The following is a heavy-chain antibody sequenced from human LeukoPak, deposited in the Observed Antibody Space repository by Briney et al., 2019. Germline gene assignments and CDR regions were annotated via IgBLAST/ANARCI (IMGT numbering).Heavy chain of an antibody. J-gene: IGHJ4*02. Sequence: GESLRLSCAASGFTFSSYGMHWVRQAPGKGLEWVAVMSYDGSNEFYADSVKGRFTISRDNSKNTLYLQMNSLRPDDTALYYCAKGGCSSSNCYANYWGQGTLVTVSS. CDR2: MSYDGSNE. V-gene: IGHV3-30*18. CDR3: AKGGCSSSNCYANY. D-gene: IGHD2-2*01. CDR1: GFTFSSYG.